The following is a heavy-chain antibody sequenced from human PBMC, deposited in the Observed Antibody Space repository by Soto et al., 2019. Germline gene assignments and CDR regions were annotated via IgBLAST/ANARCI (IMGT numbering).Heavy chain of an antibody. CDR3: AKDRGLITIFGVVMPNNWFDP. V-gene: IGHV3-23*01. CDR1: GFTFSSYA. Sequence: EVQLLESGGGLVQPGGSLRLSCAASGFTFSSYAMSWVRQAPGKGLEWVSAISGSGGSTYYADSVKGRFTISRDNSQNTLYLQMNSLRAEDTAVYYCAKDRGLITIFGVVMPNNWFDPWGQGTLVTLSS. CDR2: ISGSGGST. J-gene: IGHJ5*02. D-gene: IGHD3-3*01.